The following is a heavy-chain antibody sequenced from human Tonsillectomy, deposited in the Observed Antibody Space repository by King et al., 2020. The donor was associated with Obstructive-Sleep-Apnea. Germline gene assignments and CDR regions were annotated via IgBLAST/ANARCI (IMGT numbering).Heavy chain of an antibody. CDR1: GYTFTGYY. Sequence: QLVQSGAEVKKPGASVRVSCKASGYTFTGYYIHCVRQAPGQGLEWMGWINPDSGGTDYAQKFQARVTMIRDASISTVYMELSSLRSDDTAVYYCARDATAELPRRSHFFDYWGQGTLVTVSS. V-gene: IGHV1-2*02. J-gene: IGHJ4*02. D-gene: IGHD1-26*01. CDR3: ARDATAELPRRSHFFDY. CDR2: INPDSGGT.